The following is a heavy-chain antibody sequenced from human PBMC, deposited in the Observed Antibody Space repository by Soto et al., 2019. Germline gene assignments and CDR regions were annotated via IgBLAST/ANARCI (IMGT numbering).Heavy chain of an antibody. CDR3: VRAVASAGSY. CDR1: GITFSSSV. V-gene: IGHV3-23*01. D-gene: IGHD3-10*01. CDR2: VRRSGDPT. Sequence: EVQLLESGGGLVQPGGSLRLSCAASGITFSSSVMNWVRHTPGKGLEWVSTVRRSGDPTYYADSVRGRFTISRDNSKNTLYLQMYSLRVEDTAVYYCVRAVASAGSYWGQGTLVTVSS. J-gene: IGHJ4*02.